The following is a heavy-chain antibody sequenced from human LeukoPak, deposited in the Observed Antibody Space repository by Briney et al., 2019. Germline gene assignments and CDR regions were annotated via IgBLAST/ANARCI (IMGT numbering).Heavy chain of an antibody. V-gene: IGHV4-59*08. CDR3: ARHIGGGIEDMDV. D-gene: IGHD3-16*02. Sequence: SETLSLTCTVSGGSIGTYYWSWIRQSPGNGLEWIGYIYVTGTRYNPYLQSRVTISADRSRNQFFLKMSSVTAADTAVYYCARHIGGGIEDMDVWGKGTKVIVSS. CDR2: IYVTGT. J-gene: IGHJ6*03. CDR1: GGSIGTYY.